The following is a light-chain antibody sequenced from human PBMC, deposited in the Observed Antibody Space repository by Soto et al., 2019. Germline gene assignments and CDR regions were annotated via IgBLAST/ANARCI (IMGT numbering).Light chain of an antibody. Sequence: SPGTLSLSPGGRATLSCRASQSISSNYLAWYQQKPGQTPRLLIYGASSRAAGIPDRFSGSGSGTFFTLTISRLEPEDFAVYYCQRYGRSPPITFGQGTRLEIK. CDR2: GAS. CDR3: QRYGRSPPIT. CDR1: QSISSNY. V-gene: IGKV3-20*01. J-gene: IGKJ5*01.